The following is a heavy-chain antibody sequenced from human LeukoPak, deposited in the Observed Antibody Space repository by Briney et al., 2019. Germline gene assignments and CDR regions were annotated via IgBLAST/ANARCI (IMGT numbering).Heavy chain of an antibody. CDR2: IKQDGSEK. J-gene: IGHJ5*02. V-gene: IGHV3-7*03. D-gene: IGHD3-10*01. CDR1: GFTFSSYW. Sequence: GGSLRLSCAASGFTFSSYWMSWVRQAPGKGLEWVANIKQDGSEKYYVDSVKGRFTISRDNAKNSLYLQMNSLRAEDTAVYYCARDLYGPGAAFDPWGQGTLVTVSS. CDR3: ARDLYGPGAAFDP.